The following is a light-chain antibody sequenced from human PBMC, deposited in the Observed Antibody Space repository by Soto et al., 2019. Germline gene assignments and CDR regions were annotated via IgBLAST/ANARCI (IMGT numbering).Light chain of an antibody. J-gene: IGLJ1*01. CDR3: SSYTSSGTLYV. CDR1: NSDIGGSKY. Sequence: QSVLTQPASVSGSPGQSITLSCTGTNSDIGGSKYVSWYKQHPGKAPKLMIYEVTYRPSGVSDRFSGSKSGNTASLTVSGLQAEAEADYYCSSYTSSGTLYVFGTGTNVTVL. CDR2: EVT. V-gene: IGLV2-14*01.